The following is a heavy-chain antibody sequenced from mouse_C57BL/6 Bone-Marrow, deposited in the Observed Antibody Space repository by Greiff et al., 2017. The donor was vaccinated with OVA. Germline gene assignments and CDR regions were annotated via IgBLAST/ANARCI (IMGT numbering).Heavy chain of an antibody. CDR2: IDPSDSVT. J-gene: IGHJ2*01. CDR3: ARGGPDNY. CDR1: GYTFTSYW. Sequence: VQLQQPGAELVRPGSSVKLSCKASGYTFTSYWMHWVKQRPIQGLEWIGNIDPSDSVTHYNQKFKDKATLTVDKSSSTAYMQLSSLTSEDSAVYYCARGGPDNYWGQGTTLTVSS. V-gene: IGHV1-52*01. D-gene: IGHD3-3*01.